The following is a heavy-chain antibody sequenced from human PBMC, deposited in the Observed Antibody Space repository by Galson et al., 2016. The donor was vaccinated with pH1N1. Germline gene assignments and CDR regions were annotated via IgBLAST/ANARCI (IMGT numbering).Heavy chain of an antibody. CDR1: GYSLAKYY. CDR3: ASFNTRTTGDD. V-gene: IGHV1-46*01. D-gene: IGHD1-1*01. J-gene: IGHJ4*02. CDR2: IDPSNGGT. Sequence: SVKVSCKASGYSLAKYYVHWVRQVPGQGLEWMGVIDPSNGGTMYAQMFQGSVTMTVDKPTSTVDMEVNRLRSEDTAIYYCASFNTRTTGDDWGQGTLASVST.